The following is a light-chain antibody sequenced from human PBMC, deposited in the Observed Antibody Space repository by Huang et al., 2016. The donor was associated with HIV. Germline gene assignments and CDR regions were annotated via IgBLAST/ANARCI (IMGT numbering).Light chain of an antibody. CDR1: HDISSY. J-gene: IGKJ4*01. Sequence: IQLTQSPSSLSASVGDRVTITCRASHDISSYLAWYQQKPGKAPKLLIFAASTLQSGVPSRFSGSGSGTDFTLTISSLQPEDFATYYCQQSRTFGGGTKVDIK. CDR3: QQSRT. CDR2: AAS. V-gene: IGKV1-9*01.